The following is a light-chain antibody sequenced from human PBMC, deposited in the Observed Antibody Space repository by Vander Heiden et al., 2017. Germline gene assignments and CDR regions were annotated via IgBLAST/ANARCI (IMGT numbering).Light chain of an antibody. CDR1: SSNIGSNT. CDR3: AAWDDSLNGRV. Sequence: QSVLTQPPSASGTPGQRVTISCSGSSSNIGSNTVNWYQQLPGTAPKLRIYRNNQRPSGVPDRFSGYKSGTSASLAISGLQSEDEADDYCAAWDDSLNGRVFGGGTKLTVL. V-gene: IGLV1-44*01. CDR2: RNN. J-gene: IGLJ3*02.